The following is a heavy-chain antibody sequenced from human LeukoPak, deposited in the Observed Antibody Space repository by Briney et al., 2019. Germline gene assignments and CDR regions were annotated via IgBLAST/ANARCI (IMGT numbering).Heavy chain of an antibody. Sequence: GGSLRLSCAASGFTFSDYYMSWLRQAPGKGLEWVSYISSGSTIYDPDSVKGRFNISRDNAKNSLYLQMNSLRAEDTAVYYCARGGYDFWSGYRTVDYWGQGTLVTVSS. CDR1: GFTFSDYY. CDR2: ISSGSTI. CDR3: ARGGYDFWSGYRTVDY. J-gene: IGHJ4*02. V-gene: IGHV3-11*04. D-gene: IGHD3-3*01.